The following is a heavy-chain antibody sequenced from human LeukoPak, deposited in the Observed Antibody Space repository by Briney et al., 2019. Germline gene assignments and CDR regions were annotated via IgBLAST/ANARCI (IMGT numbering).Heavy chain of an antibody. Sequence: SETLSLTCTVSGGSISSSSYYWGWIRQPPGKGLEWIGSIYYSGSTYYNPSLKSRVTISVDTSKNQFSLKLSSVTAADTAVYYCARGLFGDYGSREFDLWGRGTLVTVSS. J-gene: IGHJ2*01. CDR1: GGSISSSSYY. CDR2: IYYSGST. CDR3: ARGLFGDYGSREFDL. V-gene: IGHV4-39*07. D-gene: IGHD4-17*01.